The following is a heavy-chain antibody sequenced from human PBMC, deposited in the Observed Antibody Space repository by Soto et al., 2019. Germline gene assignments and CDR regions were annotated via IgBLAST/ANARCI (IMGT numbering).Heavy chain of an antibody. J-gene: IGHJ5*02. V-gene: IGHV3-30-3*01. CDR1: GFTFSSYA. CDR3: ASAKRRDNWFDP. CDR2: ISYDGSNK. Sequence: QVQLVESGGGVVQPGRSLRLSCAASGFTFSSYAMHWVRQAPGKGLEWVAVISYDGSNKYYADSVKGRFTISRDNSKNTLYLQMNSLRAEETAVYYCASAKRRDNWFDPWGQGTLVTVSS.